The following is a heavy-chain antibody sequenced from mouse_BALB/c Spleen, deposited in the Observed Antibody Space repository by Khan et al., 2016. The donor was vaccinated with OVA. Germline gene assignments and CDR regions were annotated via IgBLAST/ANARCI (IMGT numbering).Heavy chain of an antibody. D-gene: IGHD1-2*01. Sequence: VQLQESGPGLVKPSQSLSLTCTVTGFSITSGYGWNWIRQFPGNKLELMGYISYSGSTNYQPCLKSRISITRDTSKNQFFLQLNSVTTEDTATYYCARTARIKYWGQGTTLTVSA. CDR3: ARTARIKY. V-gene: IGHV3-2*02. CDR2: ISYSGST. CDR1: GFSITSGYG. J-gene: IGHJ2*01.